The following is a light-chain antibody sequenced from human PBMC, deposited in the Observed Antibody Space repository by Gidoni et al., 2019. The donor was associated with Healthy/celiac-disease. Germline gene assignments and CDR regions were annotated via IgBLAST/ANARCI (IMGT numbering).Light chain of an antibody. CDR2: EVS. Sequence: QSALTQPASVSGSPGQSITISCTGTSSDVGSYNLVSWYQQHPGKAPKLMIYEVSKRPSGVSNRFSGSKCGNTASLTISGLQAEDEADYYCCSYAGSSTSVFGGGTKLTVL. CDR3: CSYAGSSTSV. V-gene: IGLV2-23*02. CDR1: SSDVGSYNL. J-gene: IGLJ2*01.